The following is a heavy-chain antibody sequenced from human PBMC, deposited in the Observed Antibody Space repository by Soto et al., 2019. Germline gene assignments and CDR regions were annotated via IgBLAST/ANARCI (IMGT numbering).Heavy chain of an antibody. V-gene: IGHV3-33*01. Sequence: LRLSCVASGFTFRSYGMHWVRQAPGKGLEWVAVIWDDGSDKRYADSVKGRFTVSRDNSKNTLFLQMSSLRAEDTAVYYCARDPQINSDTSGYVGSWGPGTLVTVSS. CDR2: IWDDGSDK. CDR1: GFTFRSYG. J-gene: IGHJ5*02. D-gene: IGHD3-22*01. CDR3: ARDPQINSDTSGYVGS.